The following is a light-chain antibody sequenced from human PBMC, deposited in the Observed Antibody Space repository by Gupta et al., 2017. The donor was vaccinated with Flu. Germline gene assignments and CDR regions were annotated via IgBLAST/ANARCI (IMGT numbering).Light chain of an antibody. CDR1: QSVSSSY. Sequence: NVLTQSPGTLSMSPGERATLSCRASQSVSSSYLAWHQQKPGQAPRLLIYGASSRATGIPDRFSGSGSGTDFTLTVSRLEPEDFVLYYCQQYGSSPRTFGQGTKVEIK. CDR3: QQYGSSPRT. V-gene: IGKV3-20*01. CDR2: GAS. J-gene: IGKJ1*01.